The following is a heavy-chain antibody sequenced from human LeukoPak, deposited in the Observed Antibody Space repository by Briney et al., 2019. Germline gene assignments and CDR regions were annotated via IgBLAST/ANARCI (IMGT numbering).Heavy chain of an antibody. J-gene: IGHJ6*03. CDR3: ARARVAARLGYYYMDV. CDR1: GYTFTSYD. Sequence: ASVKVSCKASGYTFTSYDINWVRQATGQGLEWMGWMNPNSGNTGYAQKFQGRVTMTRNTSISTAYMELSSLRSEDTAVYYCARARVAARLGYYYMDVWGKGTTVTVSS. V-gene: IGHV1-8*01. D-gene: IGHD6-6*01. CDR2: MNPNSGNT.